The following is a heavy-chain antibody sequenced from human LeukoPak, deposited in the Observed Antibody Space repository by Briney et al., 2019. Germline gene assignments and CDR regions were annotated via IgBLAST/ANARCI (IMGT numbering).Heavy chain of an antibody. CDR3: ASEMATIRAFDI. CDR1: GGSFSGYY. CDR2: INHSGST. J-gene: IGHJ3*02. D-gene: IGHD5-24*01. V-gene: IGHV4-34*01. Sequence: PSETLSLTCAVYGGSFSGYYWRWIRQPPGKGLEWIGEINHSGSTNYNPSLKSRVTISVDTSKNQFSLKLSSVTAADTAVYYCASEMATIRAFDIWGQGTMVTVSS.